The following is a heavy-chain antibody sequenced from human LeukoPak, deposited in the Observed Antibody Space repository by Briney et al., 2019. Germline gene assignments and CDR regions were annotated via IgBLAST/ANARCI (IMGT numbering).Heavy chain of an antibody. CDR1: GGSISSYY. J-gene: IGHJ3*02. V-gene: IGHV4-4*07. D-gene: IGHD3-22*01. CDR2: IYTSGST. Sequence: SETLSLTCTVSGGSISSYYWSWIRQPAGKGLEWIGRIYTSGSTNYNPSLKSRVTMSVDTSKNQFSLKRSSVTAADTAVYYCARDRLYDSSGYYYSSDAFDIWGQGTMVTVSS. CDR3: ARDRLYDSSGYYYSSDAFDI.